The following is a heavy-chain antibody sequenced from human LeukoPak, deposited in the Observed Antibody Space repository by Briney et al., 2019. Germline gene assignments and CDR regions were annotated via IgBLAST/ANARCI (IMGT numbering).Heavy chain of an antibody. D-gene: IGHD3-10*01. CDR1: GGSISSGSYY. V-gene: IGHV4-61*02. Sequence: SQTLSLTCTVSGGSISSGSYYWSWIRQPAGKGLEWIGRIYTSGSTNYNPSLKSRVTISVDTSKNQFSLKPSSVTAADTAVYYCARDRIGVDVWGKGTTVTVSS. CDR2: IYTSGST. CDR3: ARDRIGVDV. J-gene: IGHJ6*04.